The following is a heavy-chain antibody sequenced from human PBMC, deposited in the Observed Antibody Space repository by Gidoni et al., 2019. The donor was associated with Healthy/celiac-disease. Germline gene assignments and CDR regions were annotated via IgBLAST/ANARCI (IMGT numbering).Heavy chain of an antibody. D-gene: IGHD3-22*01. CDR1: GFTFSSYG. J-gene: IGHJ3*02. CDR2: IWYDGSNK. V-gene: IGHV3-33*01. CDR3: AAYYDSSGYLSAFDI. Sequence: QVQLVESGGGVVQPGRSLRLSCAASGFTFSSYGMHWVRQAPGKGLEWVAVIWYDGSNKYYADSVKGRFTISRDNSKNTLYLQMNSLRAEDTAVYYCAAYYDSSGYLSAFDIWGQGTMVTVSS.